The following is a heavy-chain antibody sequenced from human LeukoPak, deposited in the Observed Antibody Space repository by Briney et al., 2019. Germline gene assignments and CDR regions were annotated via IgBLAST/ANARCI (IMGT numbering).Heavy chain of an antibody. V-gene: IGHV3-20*04. J-gene: IGHJ4*02. CDR3: ARDAYYDFWSGYSGSDY. CDR2: INWNGGST. CDR1: GFTFDDYG. D-gene: IGHD3-3*01. Sequence: GGSLRLSCAASGFTFDDYGMSWVRQAPGKGLEWVSGINWNGGSTGYVDSVKGRFTISRDNAKNSLYLQMNSLRAEDTAVYYCARDAYYDFWSGYSGSDYWGQGTLVTVSS.